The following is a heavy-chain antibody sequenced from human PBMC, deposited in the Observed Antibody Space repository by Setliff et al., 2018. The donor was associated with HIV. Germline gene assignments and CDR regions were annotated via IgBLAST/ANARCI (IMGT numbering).Heavy chain of an antibody. J-gene: IGHJ4*02. V-gene: IGHV1-18*01. CDR2: ISGYTGNT. CDR3: AGSILTGYYTFGADY. CDR1: GYTFTSYG. D-gene: IGHD3-9*01. Sequence: APVKVSCKASGYTFTSYGITWVRQAAGQGLEWMGWISGYTGNTNYAQKFQGRVTITTDESTTTAYMELSSLRSEDTALYYCAGSILTGYYTFGADYWGQGTLVTVSS.